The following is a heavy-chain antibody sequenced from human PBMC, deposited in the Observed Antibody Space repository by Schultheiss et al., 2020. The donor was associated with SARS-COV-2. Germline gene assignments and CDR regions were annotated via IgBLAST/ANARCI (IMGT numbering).Heavy chain of an antibody. CDR2: INPSGGST. Sequence: GESLKISCKASGYTFTSYYMHWVRQAPGQGLEWMGIINPSGGSTSYAQRFQGRVTMTRDTSTSTVYMELSSLRAEDTAVYYCARDHGSNFDYWGQGTLVTVSS. D-gene: IGHD5-24*01. V-gene: IGHV1-46*01. J-gene: IGHJ4*02. CDR1: GYTFTSYY. CDR3: ARDHGSNFDY.